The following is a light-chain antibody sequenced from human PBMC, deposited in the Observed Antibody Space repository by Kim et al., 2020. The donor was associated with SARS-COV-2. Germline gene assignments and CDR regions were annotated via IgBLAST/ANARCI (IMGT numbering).Light chain of an antibody. Sequence: QKVTISYAGSRSNIGSNTVNWYQQLPGTAHRLLIYNNNQRPSGVTDRFSGSKSGTSASLAISGLQSEDEADYYCAAWDDSLNGFHVFGTGTKVTVL. CDR1: RSNIGSNT. CDR2: NNN. J-gene: IGLJ1*01. CDR3: AAWDDSLNGFHV. V-gene: IGLV1-44*01.